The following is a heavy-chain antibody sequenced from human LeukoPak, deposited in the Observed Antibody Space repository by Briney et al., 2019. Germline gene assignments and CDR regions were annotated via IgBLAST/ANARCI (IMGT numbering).Heavy chain of an antibody. CDR3: AREGLGYCSGGSCSAFDS. D-gene: IGHD2-15*01. Sequence: GASVKVSCKASGYTFTSYGISWVRQAPGQGLEWMGWISTYNGNTNYAQKVQGRVTMTTDTSTSTAYMELRSLRSDDTAVFYCAREGLGYCSGGSCSAFDSWGQGTLVTVSS. J-gene: IGHJ4*02. CDR2: ISTYNGNT. V-gene: IGHV1-18*01. CDR1: GYTFTSYG.